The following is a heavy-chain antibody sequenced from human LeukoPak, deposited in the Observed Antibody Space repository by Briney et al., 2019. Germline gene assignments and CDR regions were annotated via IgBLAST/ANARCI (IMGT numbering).Heavy chain of an antibody. CDR3: ARAGIPWNPADC. V-gene: IGHV4-4*02. CDR1: GDSISDSDW. Sequence: PSETLSLTCAVSGDSISDSDWWTWVRQPPGKGLEWIGEIRRSGSTNYSPSLKSRVTISIDKSKNQLSLKLSSVTAADTANYFCARAGIPWNPADCWGQGTLVIVSS. CDR2: IRRSGST. J-gene: IGHJ4*02. D-gene: IGHD1-14*01.